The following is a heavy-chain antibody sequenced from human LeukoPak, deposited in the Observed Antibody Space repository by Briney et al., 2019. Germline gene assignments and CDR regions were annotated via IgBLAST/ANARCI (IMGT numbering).Heavy chain of an antibody. V-gene: IGHV1-2*02. CDR3: AREATAKYCSSTGCYSRFDP. D-gene: IGHD2-2*01. CDR1: GYTFTGYY. Sequence: ASVKVSCKASGYTFTGYYMHWVRQAPGQGLEWMGWINPNSGGTNYAQKFQGRVTMTRDTSISTAYMELSRLRSDDTAVYYCAREATAKYCSSTGCYSRFDPWGQGTLVTVSS. CDR2: INPNSGGT. J-gene: IGHJ5*02.